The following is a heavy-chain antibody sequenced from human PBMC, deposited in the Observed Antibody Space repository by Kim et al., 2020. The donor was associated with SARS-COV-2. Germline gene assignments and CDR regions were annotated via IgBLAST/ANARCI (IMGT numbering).Heavy chain of an antibody. V-gene: IGHV3-30*18. Sequence: GGSLRLSCAASGFTFSSYGMHWVRQAPGKGLEWVAVISYDGSNKYYADSVKGRFTISRDNSKNTLYLQMNSLRAEDTAVYYCAKEICGGDCYSYAFDIWGQGTMVTVSS. CDR1: GFTFSSYG. D-gene: IGHD2-21*02. CDR2: ISYDGSNK. J-gene: IGHJ3*02. CDR3: AKEICGGDCYSYAFDI.